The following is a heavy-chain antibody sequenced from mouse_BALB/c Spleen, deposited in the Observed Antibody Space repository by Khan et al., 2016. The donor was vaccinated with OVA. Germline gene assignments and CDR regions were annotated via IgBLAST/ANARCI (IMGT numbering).Heavy chain of an antibody. V-gene: IGHV3-2*02. CDR3: ARDGSRYSYAMDY. J-gene: IGHJ4*01. CDR2: ISYSGST. D-gene: IGHD2-3*01. CDR1: GYSITSDYA. Sequence: EVQLQESGPGLVKPSQSLSLTCTVTGYSITSDYAWNWIRQFPGNKLELTGYISYSGSTNYNPSLKSRISITRDTSKNQFFLQLNSVTTEDTATYYCARDGSRYSYAMDYWGQGTSVTVSS.